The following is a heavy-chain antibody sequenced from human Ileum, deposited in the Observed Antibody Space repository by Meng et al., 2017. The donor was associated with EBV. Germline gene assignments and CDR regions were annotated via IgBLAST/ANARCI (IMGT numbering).Heavy chain of an antibody. D-gene: IGHD3-22*01. Sequence: QVQQQAGGAGLFKPSETLSLTCAVYGGCFSGYYWSWIRQSPGKGLEWIGEINHSGSTNYNPSLKSRVTISVDTSKNQFSLKLTSVTAADTAVYYCAREARSSGYHPGIGPWGQGTLVTVSS. CDR1: GGCFSGYY. CDR2: INHSGST. CDR3: AREARSSGYHPGIGP. J-gene: IGHJ5*02. V-gene: IGHV4-34*02.